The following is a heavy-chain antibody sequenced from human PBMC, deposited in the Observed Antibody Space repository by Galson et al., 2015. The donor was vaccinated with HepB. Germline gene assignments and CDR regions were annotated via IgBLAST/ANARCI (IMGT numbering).Heavy chain of an antibody. V-gene: IGHV3-23*01. J-gene: IGHJ4*02. Sequence: SLRLSCAASGFTFSSYAMSWVRQAPGKGLEWVSAISGSGGSTYYADSVKGRFTISRDNSKNTLYLQMNSLRAEDTAVYYCAKGRSIAVAGTLGAGAHYFDYWGQGTLVTVSS. D-gene: IGHD6-19*01. CDR1: GFTFSSYA. CDR2: ISGSGGST. CDR3: AKGRSIAVAGTLGAGAHYFDY.